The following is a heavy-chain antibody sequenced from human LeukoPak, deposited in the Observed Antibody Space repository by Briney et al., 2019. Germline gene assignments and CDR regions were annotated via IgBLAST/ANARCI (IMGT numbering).Heavy chain of an antibody. CDR2: MYYSGST. J-gene: IGHJ5*02. CDR3: ARRVTSNWFDP. CDR1: GGSISSYY. V-gene: IGHV4-59*08. D-gene: IGHD2-21*02. Sequence: KPSETLSLTCTVSGGSISSYYWSWIRQPPGKGLEWIGYMYYSGSTNYNPSLKSRVTISVDTSKNQFSLKLSSVTAADTAVYYCARRVTSNWFDPLGPGNPGHRLL.